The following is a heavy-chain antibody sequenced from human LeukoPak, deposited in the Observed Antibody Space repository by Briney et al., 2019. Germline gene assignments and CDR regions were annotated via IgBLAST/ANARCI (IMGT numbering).Heavy chain of an antibody. CDR2: ISVYSGNT. V-gene: IGHV1-18*01. J-gene: IGHJ4*02. CDR1: GYTFTSYA. Sequence: ASVKISCKASGYTFTSYAITWVRQAPGQGLEWMGWISVYSGNTHYAQKVQGRVTITADKSTSTAYMELSSLRSEDTAVYYCARDLNYYDSSGSHFDYWGQGTLVTVSS. D-gene: IGHD3-22*01. CDR3: ARDLNYYDSSGSHFDY.